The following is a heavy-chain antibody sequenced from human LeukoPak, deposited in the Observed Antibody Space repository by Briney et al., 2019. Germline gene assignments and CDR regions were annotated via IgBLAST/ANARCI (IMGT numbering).Heavy chain of an antibody. CDR1: RDTFTSYD. D-gene: IGHD2-2*02. V-gene: IGHV1-8*01. CDR2: VNPDSGNT. J-gene: IGHJ4*01. CDR3: ARGSHRGYCTTSNCYTVDY. Sequence: GASVKVSCKAARDTFTSYDINWGRQAPGQGREWMGWVNPDSGNTGYEQKFQGRVSMSRDTPIRTAYMELGGLTSDEPAVYFCARGSHRGYCTTSNCYTVDYWGQGTLVSVSS.